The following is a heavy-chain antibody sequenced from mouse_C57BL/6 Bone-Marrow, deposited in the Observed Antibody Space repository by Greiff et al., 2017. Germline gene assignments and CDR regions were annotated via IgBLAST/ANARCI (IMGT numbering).Heavy chain of an antibody. J-gene: IGHJ4*01. CDR3: AQVDYDGDMDY. D-gene: IGHD1-1*02. V-gene: IGHV1-50*01. Sequence: VQLQQSGAELVKPGASVKLSCKASGYTFTSYWMQWVKQRPGQGLEWIGEIDPSDSYTNYNQKFKGKATLTADTSSITAYMQLSSLTSEDSAVYYCAQVDYDGDMDYWGQGTSVTVSS. CDR1: GYTFTSYW. CDR2: IDPSDSYT.